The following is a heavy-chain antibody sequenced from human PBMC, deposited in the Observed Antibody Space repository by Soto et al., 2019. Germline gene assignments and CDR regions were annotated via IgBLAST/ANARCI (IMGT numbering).Heavy chain of an antibody. Sequence: QVQVVQSGAEVKKPESSVKVSCKPSGGTFNTYTVNWVRLAPGNGLEWIGRFIPILDMANYAQKFQDRVTITADRSTFTAYMELNSLTTDDTAVYYCAITYCRDNSCPRDFDFWGPGTRVTVSS. V-gene: IGHV1-69*02. J-gene: IGHJ4*02. D-gene: IGHD2-21*01. CDR2: FIPILDMA. CDR3: AITYCRDNSCPRDFDF. CDR1: GGTFNTYT.